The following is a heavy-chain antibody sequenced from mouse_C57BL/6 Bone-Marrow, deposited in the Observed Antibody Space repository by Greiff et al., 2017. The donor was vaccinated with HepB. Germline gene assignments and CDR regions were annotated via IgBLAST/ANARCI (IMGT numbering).Heavy chain of an antibody. CDR2: LSNLAYSI. J-gene: IGHJ4*01. V-gene: IGHV5-15*01. CDR3: ARGTTVVDAMDY. D-gene: IGHD1-1*01. CDR1: GFTFSDYG. Sequence: EVKLMESGGGLVQPGGSLKLSCAASGFTFSDYGMAWVRQAPRKGPVWVAFLSNLAYSIYYADTVTGRFTISRENAKNTLYLEMSSRRSEDTAMYYCARGTTVVDAMDYWGQGTSVTVSS.